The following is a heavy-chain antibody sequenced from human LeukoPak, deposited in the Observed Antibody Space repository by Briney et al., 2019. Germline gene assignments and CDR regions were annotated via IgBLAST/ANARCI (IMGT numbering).Heavy chain of an antibody. CDR1: GGIFSNYV. CDR2: IIPNFGTS. V-gene: IGHV1-69*13. Sequence: SVTVSCKSSGGIFSNYVILWLRQAPGQGREWMGGIIPNFGTSKNAQKFQGRLTITAEESTSTAYVEQSSLRSDDAAVYYCARDKYGDYWRFFDYWGQGTLVTVS. CDR3: ARDKYGDYWRFFDY. D-gene: IGHD4-17*01. J-gene: IGHJ4*02.